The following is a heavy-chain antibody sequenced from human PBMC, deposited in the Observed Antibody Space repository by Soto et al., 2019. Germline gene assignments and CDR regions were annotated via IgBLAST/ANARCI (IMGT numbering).Heavy chain of an antibody. CDR2: INAGNGNT. CDR1: GYTFTSYS. CDR3: ARDVCSGGTCYSSPMDV. J-gene: IGHJ6*03. V-gene: IGHV1-3*01. D-gene: IGHD2-15*01. Sequence: QVQLVQSGAEVQKPGASVKVFCKTSGYTFTSYSMYWVRQAPGQRLEWMGWINAGNGNTKYSRKFQGRITITRDTSASTAYMDLSGLTSEDTAVYYCARDVCSGGTCYSSPMDVWGKGTTVTVSS.